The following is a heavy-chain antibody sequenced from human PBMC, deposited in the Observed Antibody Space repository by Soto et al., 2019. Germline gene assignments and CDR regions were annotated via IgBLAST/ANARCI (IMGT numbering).Heavy chain of an antibody. CDR1: GFTVSGKKY. V-gene: IGHV3-53*01. D-gene: IGHD6-13*01. J-gene: IGHJ3*02. CDR3: ASWQLQEHAYDI. Sequence: GGSLRLSCAAFGFTVSGKKYVAWVRQPPGKGLEWVSALYDVDGTYYADSVKGRFTTSSDSSRTIVYLQIHSLRPDDTAVYFCASWQLQEHAYDIWGQGTTVTVSS. CDR2: LYDVDGT.